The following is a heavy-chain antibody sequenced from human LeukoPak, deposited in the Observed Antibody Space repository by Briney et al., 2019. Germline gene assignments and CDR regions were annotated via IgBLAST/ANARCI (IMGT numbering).Heavy chain of an antibody. J-gene: IGHJ4*02. D-gene: IGHD3-16*01. CDR3: ARAGTGGVLDY. V-gene: IGHV1-18*01. CDR2: IRVYNGNT. CDR1: GYTFTSYG. Sequence: ASVKVSCKASGYTFTSYGITWVRRAHGQGLEWLGWIRVYNGNTNYAQKLQGRVTMTTDTSTSTAYMELRSLRSDDTAVYYCARAGTGGVLDYWGQGTLVTVSS.